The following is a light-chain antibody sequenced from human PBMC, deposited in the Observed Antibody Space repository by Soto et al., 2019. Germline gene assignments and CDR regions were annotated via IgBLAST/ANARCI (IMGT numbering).Light chain of an antibody. CDR3: SSYTGSSTYV. Sequence: QAVLTQPPSVSGSPGQSVTISCTGTSSDVGSYNRVSWYQQPPGTAPKLMIYEVSNRPSGVPDRFSGSKSGNTASQTISGLQAEDEADYYCSSYTGSSTYVFGTGTKLTVL. CDR2: EVS. CDR1: SSDVGSYNR. V-gene: IGLV2-18*02. J-gene: IGLJ1*01.